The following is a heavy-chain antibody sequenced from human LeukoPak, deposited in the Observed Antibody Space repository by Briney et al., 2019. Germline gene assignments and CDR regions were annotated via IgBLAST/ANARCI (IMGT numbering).Heavy chain of an antibody. V-gene: IGHV4-59*01. J-gene: IGHJ4*02. CDR1: GGSISSYY. CDR3: ARSNSGSYWYYFDY. D-gene: IGHD1-26*01. CDR2: IYYSGST. Sequence: SETLSLTCTVSGGSISSYYWSWLRQPPGKGLEWLGYIYYSGSTNYNPSLKSRVTISVDTSKNQFSLKLSSVTAADTAVYYCARSNSGSYWYYFDYWGQGTLVTVSS.